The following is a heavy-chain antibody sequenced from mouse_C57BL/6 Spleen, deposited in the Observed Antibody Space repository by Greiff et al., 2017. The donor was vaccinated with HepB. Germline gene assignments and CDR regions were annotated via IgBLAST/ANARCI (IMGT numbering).Heavy chain of an antibody. CDR3: SISGYYYGSSYDWFAY. J-gene: IGHJ3*01. CDR2: IHPNSGST. D-gene: IGHD1-1*01. V-gene: IGHV1-64*01. CDR1: GYTFTSYW. Sequence: QVQLQQPGAELVKPGASVKLSCKASGYTFTSYWMHWVKQRPGQGLEWIGMIHPNSGSTNYNEKFKSKATLTVDKSSSTAYMQLSSLTSEDSAVYYCSISGYYYGSSYDWFAYWGQGTLVTVSA.